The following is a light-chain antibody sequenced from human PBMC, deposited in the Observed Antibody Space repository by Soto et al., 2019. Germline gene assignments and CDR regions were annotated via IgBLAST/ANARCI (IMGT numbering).Light chain of an antibody. CDR3: QQYNNWPPYA. CDR2: GAS. J-gene: IGKJ2*01. V-gene: IGKV3-15*01. Sequence: EIVMTQSPATLSVSPGETATLSCRASQSVFSNLAWYQQKPGQAPRLLIYGASTRATGIAARFSGSGSGTEFTLTISSLQSEDFAVYYCQQYNNWPPYAFGQGTKLEIK. CDR1: QSVFSN.